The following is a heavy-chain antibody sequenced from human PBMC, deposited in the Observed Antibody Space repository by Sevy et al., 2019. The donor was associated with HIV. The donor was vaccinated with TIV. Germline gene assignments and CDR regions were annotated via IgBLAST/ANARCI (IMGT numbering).Heavy chain of an antibody. CDR2: IWYDGSHK. J-gene: IGHJ6*02. CDR3: ARTYDFWSTYYTGSYYYYGMDV. Sequence: GGSLRLSCVASGFTLSSHGMHWVRQAPGKGLEWVALIWYDGSHKFYADSVKGRFAISRDNIKNTLYLQMISLRAEDTAVYYCARTYDFWSTYYTGSYYYYGMDVWGQGTTVTVSS. CDR1: GFTLSSHG. D-gene: IGHD3-3*01. V-gene: IGHV3-33*01.